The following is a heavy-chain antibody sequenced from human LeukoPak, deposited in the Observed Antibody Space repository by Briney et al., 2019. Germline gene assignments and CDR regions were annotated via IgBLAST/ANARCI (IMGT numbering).Heavy chain of an antibody. CDR2: IYYSGST. CDR3: AKETMAGDYYYYMDV. J-gene: IGHJ6*03. Sequence: SQTLSLTCTVSGGSISSGGYYWSWIRQHPGKGLEWIGYIYYSGSTYYNPSLKSRVTISVDTSKNQFSLKLSSVTAADTAVYYCAKETMAGDYYYYMDVWGKGTTVTVSS. V-gene: IGHV4-31*03. D-gene: IGHD5-24*01. CDR1: GGSISSGGYY.